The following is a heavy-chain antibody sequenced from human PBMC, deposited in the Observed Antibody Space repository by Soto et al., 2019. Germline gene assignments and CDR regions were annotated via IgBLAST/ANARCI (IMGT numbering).Heavy chain of an antibody. CDR2: IYHSGST. CDR3: VRVPGP. D-gene: IGHD3-10*01. J-gene: IGHJ5*02. CDR1: GGSISSGGYC. Sequence: PSETLSLTCAVSGGSISSGGYCWSWIRQPPGKGLEWIGYIYHSGSTYYNPSLKSRVTISVDRSKNQFSLKLSSVTAADTAVYYCVRVPGPWGQGTLVTVSS. V-gene: IGHV4-30-2*01.